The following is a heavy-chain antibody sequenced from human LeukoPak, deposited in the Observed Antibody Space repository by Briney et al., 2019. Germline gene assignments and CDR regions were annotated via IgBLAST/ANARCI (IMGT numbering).Heavy chain of an antibody. V-gene: IGHV3-7*01. CDR3: ARDVDYANPRHDY. CDR2: IDLEGSQR. CDR1: GFTFSSYW. J-gene: IGHJ4*02. Sequence: PGGSLRLSCAASGFTFSSYWMSWVRQAPGKGLEWVANIDLEGSQRFYVDSLKGRFTISRDNANNLVYLQMNSLRAEDTAVYYCARDVDYANPRHDYWGQGTLVTVSS. D-gene: IGHD4/OR15-4a*01.